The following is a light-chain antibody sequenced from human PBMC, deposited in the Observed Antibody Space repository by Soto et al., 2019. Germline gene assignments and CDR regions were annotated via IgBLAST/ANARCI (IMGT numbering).Light chain of an antibody. CDR1: QSANSY. V-gene: IGKV3-20*01. J-gene: IGKJ4*02. CDR3: QQYDNSPQVT. Sequence: EIVLTQSPDTLSLSPGERATLSCRASQSANSYLAWYQQKPGQAPRLLIYGASSRATGIPDRFSGSGSGTDFILTISRLEPEDFAVYYCQQYDNSPQVTVGGGTKVEIK. CDR2: GAS.